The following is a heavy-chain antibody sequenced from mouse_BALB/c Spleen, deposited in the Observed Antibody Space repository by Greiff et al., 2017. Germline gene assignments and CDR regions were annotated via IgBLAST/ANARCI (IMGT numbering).Heavy chain of an antibody. V-gene: IGHV3-2*02. CDR1: GYSITSYYA. Sequence: DVQLQESGPGLVKPSQSLSLTCTVTGYSITSYYAWNWIRQFPGNKLEWMGYISYSGSTSYNPSLKSRISITRDTSKNQFFLQLNSVTTEDTATYYCAILGRYFDYWGQGTTLTVSS. J-gene: IGHJ2*01. D-gene: IGHD4-1*01. CDR3: AILGRYFDY. CDR2: ISYSGST.